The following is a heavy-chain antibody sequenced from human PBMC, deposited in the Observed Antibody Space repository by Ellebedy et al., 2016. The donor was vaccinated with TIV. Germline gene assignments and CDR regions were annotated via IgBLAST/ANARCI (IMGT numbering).Heavy chain of an antibody. D-gene: IGHD2-2*01. CDR2: IIPIFGTA. J-gene: IGHJ4*02. V-gene: IGHV1-69*05. CDR1: GGTFSSYA. CDR3: AREGYQLLPDY. Sequence: SVKVSCXASGGTFSSYAISWVRQAPGQGLEWMGGIIPIFGTANYAQKFQGRVTITRDTSASTAYMELSSLRSEDTAVYYCAREGYQLLPDYWGQGTLVTVSS.